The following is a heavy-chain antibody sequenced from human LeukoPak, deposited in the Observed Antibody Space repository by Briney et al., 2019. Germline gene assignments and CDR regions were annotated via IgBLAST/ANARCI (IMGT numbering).Heavy chain of an antibody. Sequence: GGSLRLSCAASGFTLSSYSMNWVRQAPGKGLEWVSSISRSSAYIYYADSVRGRFTISRDNAKNSLYLQMNSLRAEDTAVYYCASFPPYMVRTDAFDIWGQGTMVTVSS. J-gene: IGHJ3*02. V-gene: IGHV3-21*01. D-gene: IGHD3-10*01. CDR2: ISRSSAYI. CDR1: GFTLSSYS. CDR3: ASFPPYMVRTDAFDI.